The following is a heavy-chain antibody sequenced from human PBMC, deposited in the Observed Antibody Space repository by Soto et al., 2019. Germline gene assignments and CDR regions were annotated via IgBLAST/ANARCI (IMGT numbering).Heavy chain of an antibody. D-gene: IGHD4-17*01. Sequence: QVQLVQSGAEVKKPGSSVKVSCKASGGTFSSYTISWVRQAPGQGLEWMGRIIPILGIANYAQKFQGRVTITADKSTSTAYMELSSLRSEDTAVYYCARADDYGDYVYLQHWGQGTLVTVSS. CDR1: GGTFSSYT. CDR3: ARADDYGDYVYLQH. V-gene: IGHV1-69*02. J-gene: IGHJ1*01. CDR2: IIPILGIA.